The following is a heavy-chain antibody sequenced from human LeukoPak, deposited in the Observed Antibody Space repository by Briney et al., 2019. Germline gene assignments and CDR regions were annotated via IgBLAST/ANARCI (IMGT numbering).Heavy chain of an antibody. Sequence: ASVKVSCKASGYTFTSYDINWVRQATGQGLEWMGWMNPNNGNTGYAQKFQGRVTMTRNTSINTAYMELSSLRFEDTAVYYCTRGPRNGLLGDDWGQGTTVTVSS. D-gene: IGHD1-14*01. J-gene: IGHJ6*02. CDR2: MNPNNGNT. V-gene: IGHV1-8*01. CDR3: TRGPRNGLLGDD. CDR1: GYTFTSYD.